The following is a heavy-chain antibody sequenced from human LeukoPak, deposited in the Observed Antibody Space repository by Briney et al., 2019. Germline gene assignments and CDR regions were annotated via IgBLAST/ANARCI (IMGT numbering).Heavy chain of an antibody. CDR3: ARDITVTTGAFDI. D-gene: IGHD4-17*01. J-gene: IGHJ3*02. CDR1: GYTFTSYY. V-gene: IGHV1-46*01. Sequence: GGSLRLSCAASGYTFTSYYMHWVRQAPGQGLEWMGIINPSGGSTSYAQKFQGRVTMTRDTSTSTVYMELSSLRSEDTAVYYCARDITVTTGAFDIWGQGTMVTASS. CDR2: INPSGGST.